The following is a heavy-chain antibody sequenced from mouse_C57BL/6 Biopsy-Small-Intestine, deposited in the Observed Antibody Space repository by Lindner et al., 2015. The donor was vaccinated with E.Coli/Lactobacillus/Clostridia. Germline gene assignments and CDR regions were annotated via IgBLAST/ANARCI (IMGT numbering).Heavy chain of an antibody. D-gene: IGHD2-3*01. CDR3: ARRIYDGYLYYFDY. J-gene: IGHJ2*01. CDR1: GYSFTSYY. V-gene: IGHV1-66*01. CDR2: IYPGSSNT. Sequence: VQLQESGAELVRPGTSVKISCKASGYSFTSYYIHWVKQRPGQGLEWIGWIYPGSSNTKYNEKFKGKATLTADTSSSTAYMQLSSLTSEDSAVYYCARRIYDGYLYYFDYWGQGTTLTVSS.